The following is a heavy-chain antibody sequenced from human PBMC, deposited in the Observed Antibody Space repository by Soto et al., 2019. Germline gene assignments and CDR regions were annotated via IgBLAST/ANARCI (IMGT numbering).Heavy chain of an antibody. D-gene: IGHD2-15*01. Sequence: EVELVESGGALVKPGGSLTVSCAASGFTFSFFTMNWVRQAPGKGLEGVSSIVSSSNYKHYADSVKGRFSISRDNAKNSLYLHMSSLRAEDTGIYYCTRVGNYYSYAMDVWGQGNTVTVSS. CDR3: TRVGNYYSYAMDV. J-gene: IGHJ6*02. CDR2: IVSSSNYK. V-gene: IGHV3-21*01. CDR1: GFTFSFFT.